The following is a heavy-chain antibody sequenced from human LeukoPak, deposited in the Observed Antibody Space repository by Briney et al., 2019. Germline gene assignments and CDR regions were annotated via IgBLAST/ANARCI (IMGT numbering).Heavy chain of an antibody. CDR2: ISYDGSYN. Sequence: GGSLRLSCAASGFTFSSYGMHWVRQAPGKGPEWVAVISYDGSYNYYADSVKGRFTISRDNSKNTLYLQMNSLRAEDTAVYYCAKDLRQSYVGNFDIWGQGTMATVS. CDR1: GFTFSSYG. D-gene: IGHD1-26*01. J-gene: IGHJ3*02. CDR3: AKDLRQSYVGNFDI. V-gene: IGHV3-30*18.